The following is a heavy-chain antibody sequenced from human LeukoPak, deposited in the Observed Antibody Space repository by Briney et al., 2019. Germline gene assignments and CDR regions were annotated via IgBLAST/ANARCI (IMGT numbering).Heavy chain of an antibody. Sequence: GGSLRLSWVASGFTFSSYAMTWVRQAPGKGLEWVSGISADSSTYYADSVKGRFTISRDNSKNTLYLQMNSLRVDDTAVYYCAHPSAVGVWGQGATVTVS. V-gene: IGHV3-23*01. CDR3: AHPSAVGV. J-gene: IGHJ6*02. CDR2: ISADSST. CDR1: GFTFSSYA.